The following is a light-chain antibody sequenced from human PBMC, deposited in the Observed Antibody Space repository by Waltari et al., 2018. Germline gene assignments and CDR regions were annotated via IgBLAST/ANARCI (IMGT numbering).Light chain of an antibody. V-gene: IGKV3-11*01. Sequence: ELVLTQSPATLSLSPGETATLPCRASQSVSTFLVWYQQKPGQAPRLLIYDASNRATGIPARFSGSGSGTDFTLTISSLEPEDFAVYYCQQRTTWPLTFGGGTKVEIK. CDR3: QQRTTWPLT. CDR2: DAS. CDR1: QSVSTF. J-gene: IGKJ4*01.